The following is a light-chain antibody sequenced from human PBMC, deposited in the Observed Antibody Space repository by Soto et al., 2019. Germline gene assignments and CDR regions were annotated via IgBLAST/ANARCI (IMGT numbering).Light chain of an antibody. V-gene: IGKV3D-20*02. J-gene: IGKJ5*01. Sequence: EIVLTQSPATLSLSPGERATLSCRASQRLSSNFLAWYQQKPGQPPRLLIYDSSTRATGFPDRFSGSGSGTDFTLTIIRLEPEDFAVYYCQQRTNWPLTFGQGTRLEIK. CDR3: QQRTNWPLT. CDR2: DSS. CDR1: QRLSSNF.